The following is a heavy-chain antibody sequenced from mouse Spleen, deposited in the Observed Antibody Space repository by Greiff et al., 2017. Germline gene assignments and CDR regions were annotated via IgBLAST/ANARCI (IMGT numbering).Heavy chain of an antibody. D-gene: IGHD1-1*01. Sequence: QVQLQQSGAELAKPGASVKLSCRASGYTFTNYWMHWVKQRPGQGLEWIGYINPSSGYTKYNQKFKDKATLTADKSSSTAYMQLSSLTYEDSAVYYCARSRLRWYFDVWGAGTTVTVSS. V-gene: IGHV1-7*01. CDR3: ARSRLRWYFDV. CDR1: GYTFTNYW. J-gene: IGHJ1*01. CDR2: INPSSGYT.